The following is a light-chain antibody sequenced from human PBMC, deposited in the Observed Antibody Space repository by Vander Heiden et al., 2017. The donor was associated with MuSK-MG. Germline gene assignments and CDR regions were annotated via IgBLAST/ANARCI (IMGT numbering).Light chain of an antibody. CDR2: AAT. CDR3: QQSDSTPRT. CDR1: QSISSY. Sequence: DIQMTQSPSSLSASVGDRVTITCRASQSISSYLNWYQQKPGKAPKLLIYAATSLQSGVPSRFSGSGSGTDFTLTISRLQPEDFATYYCQQSDSTPRTFGQATKLEIK. V-gene: IGKV1-39*01. J-gene: IGKJ2*01.